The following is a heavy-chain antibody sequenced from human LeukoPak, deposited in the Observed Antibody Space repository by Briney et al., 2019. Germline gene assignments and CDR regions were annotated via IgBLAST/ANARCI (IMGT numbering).Heavy chain of an antibody. D-gene: IGHD3-22*01. CDR3: AKGRKYYYDSSGPDAFDI. V-gene: IGHV3-30*18. CDR2: ISYDGSNK. J-gene: IGHJ3*02. Sequence: GGSLRLSCAASGFTFSSHWMHWVRQAPGKGLVWVAVISYDGSNKYYADSVKGRFTISRDNSKNTLYLQMNSLRAEDTAVYYCAKGRKYYYDSSGPDAFDIWGQGTMVTVSS. CDR1: GFTFSSHW.